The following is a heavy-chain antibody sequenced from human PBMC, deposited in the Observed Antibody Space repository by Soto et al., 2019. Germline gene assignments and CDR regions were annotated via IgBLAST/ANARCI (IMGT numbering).Heavy chain of an antibody. Sequence: ESLKISCEASEYSFTTFWIGWVRQMPGKGLEWMGIIWPGDSDTRYSPSFQGQVTISADKSISTAYLQWSSLKASDTAIYYCARHTNGHNPLEYWGQGTLVTVSS. CDR1: EYSFTTFW. CDR2: IWPGDSDT. J-gene: IGHJ4*02. V-gene: IGHV5-51*01. D-gene: IGHD1-1*01. CDR3: ARHTNGHNPLEY.